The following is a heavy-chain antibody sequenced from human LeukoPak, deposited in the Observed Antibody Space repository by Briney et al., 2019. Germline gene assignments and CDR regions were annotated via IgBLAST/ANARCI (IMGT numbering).Heavy chain of an antibody. J-gene: IGHJ4*02. V-gene: IGHV4-39*07. D-gene: IGHD5-18*01. CDR2: IYYSGST. CDR3: ARGLTWIQLWSRGYFDY. CDR1: GGSISSSSYY. Sequence: PSETLSLTCTVSGGSISSSSYYWGWIRQPPGKGLEWIGSIYYSGSTYYNPSLKSRVTISVDTSKNQFSLKLSSVTAADTAVYYCARGLTWIQLWSRGYFDYWGQGTLVTVSS.